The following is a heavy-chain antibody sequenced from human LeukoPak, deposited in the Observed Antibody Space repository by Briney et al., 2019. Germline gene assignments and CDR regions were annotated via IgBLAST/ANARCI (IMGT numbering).Heavy chain of an antibody. J-gene: IGHJ4*02. CDR2: IYSGGST. D-gene: IGHD5-18*01. CDR3: ASGTYSYGCPY. CDR1: GFTFSDYY. Sequence: PGGSLRLSCAASGFTFSDYYMSWIRQAPGKGLEWVSVIYSGGSTYYADSVKGRFTISRDNSKNTLYLQMNSLRAEDTAVYYCASGTYSYGCPYWGQGTLVTVSS. V-gene: IGHV3-66*02.